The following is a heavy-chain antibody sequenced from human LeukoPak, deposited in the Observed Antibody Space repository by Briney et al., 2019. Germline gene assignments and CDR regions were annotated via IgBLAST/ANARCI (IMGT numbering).Heavy chain of an antibody. V-gene: IGHV4-59*08. CDR3: GRQGSGWLQVDY. CDR2: IYYSGST. D-gene: IGHD5-24*01. CDR1: VRSVSSYY. J-gene: IGHJ4*02. Sequence: SETLSLTCTVSVRSVSSYYGSWGRQPRGKGLGSVGYIYYSGSTNYNTPLKRRLITLLGSYNKQSSLMLSSMTAADTAVYYCGRQGSGWLQVDYWGQGTLVTVSS.